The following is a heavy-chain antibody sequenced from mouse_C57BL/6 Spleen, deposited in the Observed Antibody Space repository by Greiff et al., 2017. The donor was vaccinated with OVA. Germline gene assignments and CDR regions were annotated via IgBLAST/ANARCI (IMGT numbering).Heavy chain of an antibody. Sequence: VQLQQSGPGLVQPSQSLSITCTVSGFSLTSYGVHWVRQSPGKGLEWLGVIWSGGSTDYNAAFISRLSISKDNSKSQVFFKMNSLQADDTAIYYCARNRGYYGSSYRNYAMDYWGQGTSVTVSS. CDR1: GFSLTSYG. CDR2: IWSGGST. V-gene: IGHV2-2*01. D-gene: IGHD1-1*01. J-gene: IGHJ4*01. CDR3: ARNRGYYGSSYRNYAMDY.